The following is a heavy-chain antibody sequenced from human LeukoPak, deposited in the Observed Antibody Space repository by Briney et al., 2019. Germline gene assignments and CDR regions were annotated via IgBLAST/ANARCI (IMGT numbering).Heavy chain of an antibody. Sequence: GASVKVSCKASGYTFTSYYMHWVRQAPGQGLEWMGWINPNSGGTNYAQKFQGRVTMTRDTSISTAYMELSRLRSDDTAVYYCASNGMVRGVIGNWFDPWGQGTLVTVSS. CDR1: GYTFTSYY. V-gene: IGHV1-2*02. CDR3: ASNGMVRGVIGNWFDP. CDR2: INPNSGGT. J-gene: IGHJ5*02. D-gene: IGHD3-10*01.